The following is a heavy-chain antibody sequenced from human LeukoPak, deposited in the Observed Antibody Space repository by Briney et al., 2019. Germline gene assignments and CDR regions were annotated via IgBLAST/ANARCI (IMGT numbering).Heavy chain of an antibody. CDR2: IYTSGST. D-gene: IGHD3-3*01. J-gene: IGHJ6*03. CDR1: GGSISSYY. V-gene: IGHV4-4*07. CDR3: ARGRLYYDFWSGYLDYYYYYMDV. Sequence: SETLSPTCTVSGGSISSYYWSWIRQPAGKGLGWIGRIYTSGSTNYNPSLKSRVTMSVDTSKNQFSLKLSSVTAADTAVYYCARGRLYYDFWSGYLDYYYYYMDVWGKGTTVTVSS.